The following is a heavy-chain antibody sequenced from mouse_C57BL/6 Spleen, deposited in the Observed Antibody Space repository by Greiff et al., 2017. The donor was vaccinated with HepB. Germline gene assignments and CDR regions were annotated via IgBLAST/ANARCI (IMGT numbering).Heavy chain of an antibody. CDR3: ARRLYYYGSSYYFDY. CDR1: GYTFTGYW. J-gene: IGHJ2*01. D-gene: IGHD1-1*01. Sequence: VMLVESGAELMKPGASVKLSCKATGYTFTGYWIEWVKQRPGHGLEWIGEILPGSGSTNYNEKFKGKATFTADTSSNTAYMQLSSLTTEDSAIYYCARRLYYYGSSYYFDYWGQGTTLTVSS. V-gene: IGHV1-9*01. CDR2: ILPGSGST.